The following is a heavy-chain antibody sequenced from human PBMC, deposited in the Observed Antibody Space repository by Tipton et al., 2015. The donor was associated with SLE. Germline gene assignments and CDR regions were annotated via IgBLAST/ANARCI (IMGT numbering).Heavy chain of an antibody. V-gene: IGHV4-34*01. CDR3: ARVRTRVGITIFGVARGYYFDY. Sequence: TLSLTCAVYGGSFSGYYWSWIRQPPGKGLEWIGVINHSGSTNYNPSLKSRVTISVDTSKNQFSLKLSSVTAADTAVYYCARVRTRVGITIFGVARGYYFDYWGQGTLVTVSS. CDR2: INHSGST. J-gene: IGHJ4*02. D-gene: IGHD3-3*01. CDR1: GGSFSGYY.